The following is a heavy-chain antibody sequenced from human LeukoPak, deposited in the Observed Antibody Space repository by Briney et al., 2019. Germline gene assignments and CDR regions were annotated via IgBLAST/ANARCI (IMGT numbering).Heavy chain of an antibody. Sequence: SETLSLTCTVSGGSISSGSYYWSWIRQPAGKGLEWIGRIYTSGSTNYNPSLKSRVTISVDTSKNQFSLKLSSVTAADTAVYYCARGVISAMVTGTVDYWGQGTLVTVSS. CDR1: GGSISSGSYY. J-gene: IGHJ4*02. CDR3: ARGVISAMVTGTVDY. D-gene: IGHD5-18*01. CDR2: IYTSGST. V-gene: IGHV4-61*02.